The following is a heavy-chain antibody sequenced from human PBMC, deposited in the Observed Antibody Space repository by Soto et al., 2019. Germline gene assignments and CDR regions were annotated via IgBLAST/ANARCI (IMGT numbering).Heavy chain of an antibody. V-gene: IGHV3-72*01. CDR1: GFTLIDHY. CDR2: SRDKPQGYST. CDR3: VRATYFSDSSGYTRCLDY. J-gene: IGHJ4*02. D-gene: IGHD3-22*01. Sequence: GGSLRLSCAVSGFTLIDHYIDWVRQAPGKGLEWVGRSRDKPQGYSTAYAASVKGRFTTSRDESKNSAYLQMNSLKTEDTAVYYCVRATYFSDSSGYTRCLDYWGQGTLVTVSS.